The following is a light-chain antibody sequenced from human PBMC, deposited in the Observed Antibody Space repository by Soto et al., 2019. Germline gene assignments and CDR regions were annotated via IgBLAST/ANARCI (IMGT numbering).Light chain of an antibody. Sequence: EIVLTQSPGTLSLSPGERVTLSCRARQSVTSSYLAWYQQKPGQAPRLLIYGASTRATGIPDRVSGSGSGTDFTLTIIRLEPEDFAVYYCQQYGSSRLTFGGGTKVEIK. CDR3: QQYGSSRLT. J-gene: IGKJ4*01. V-gene: IGKV3-20*01. CDR1: QSVTSSY. CDR2: GAS.